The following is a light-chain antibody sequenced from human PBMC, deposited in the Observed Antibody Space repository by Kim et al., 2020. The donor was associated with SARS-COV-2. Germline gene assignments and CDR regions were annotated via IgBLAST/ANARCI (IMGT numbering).Light chain of an antibody. CDR1: LGISRW. Sequence: DIQMTQSPSSVSASVGDRVTITCRASLGISRWLAWYQQKPGIAPKLLINAASSLQSRVPSRFSGSGSGTDFTLTTSSLQPEDVAAYYCQQANSYPFTFGGGTKVDIK. CDR2: AAS. V-gene: IGKV1-12*01. J-gene: IGKJ4*01. CDR3: QQANSYPFT.